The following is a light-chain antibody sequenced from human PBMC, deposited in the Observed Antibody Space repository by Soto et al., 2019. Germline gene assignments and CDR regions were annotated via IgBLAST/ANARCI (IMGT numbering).Light chain of an antibody. J-gene: IGKJ2*01. V-gene: IGKV4-1*01. CDR1: QTVLLSSNNMNY. Sequence: DIVLTQSPDSLALSLGERATINCKSSQTVLLSSNNMNYLAWYQQKPGQPPKLLIYWASTRESGVPDRFSGSGSGTDFTLTISSLQAEDVAVYYCQQYYSTPPTFGQGTTLEIK. CDR2: WAS. CDR3: QQYYSTPPT.